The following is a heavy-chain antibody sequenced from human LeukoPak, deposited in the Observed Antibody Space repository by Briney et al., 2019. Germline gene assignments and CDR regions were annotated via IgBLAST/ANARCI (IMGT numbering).Heavy chain of an antibody. CDR1: GGSFSGYY. V-gene: IGHV4-34*01. D-gene: IGHD3-10*01. CDR3: ARGSRPMVLLDYYGMYV. CDR2: INHSGST. J-gene: IGHJ6*04. Sequence: PSETLSLTCAVYGGSFSGYYWSWLRQPPGKGLEGIGEINHSGSTNYNPSLTSRVTISVDKSKNQFSLKLSSVTAANTAVYYSARGSRPMVLLDYYGMYVSGKGTTFTVSS.